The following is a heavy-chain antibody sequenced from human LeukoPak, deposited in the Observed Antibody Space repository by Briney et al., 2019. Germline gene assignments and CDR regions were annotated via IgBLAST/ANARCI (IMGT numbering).Heavy chain of an antibody. V-gene: IGHV3-74*01. Sequence: GGSLRLSCAASGFTFSSYWMHWVRQAPGKGLVWVSRINSDGSSTSYADSVKGRFTISRDNAKNTLYLQMNSLRAEDTAVYYCARVDYYDSRFDYWGQGTLVTVSS. CDR2: INSDGSST. J-gene: IGHJ4*02. D-gene: IGHD3-22*01. CDR3: ARVDYYDSRFDY. CDR1: GFTFSSYW.